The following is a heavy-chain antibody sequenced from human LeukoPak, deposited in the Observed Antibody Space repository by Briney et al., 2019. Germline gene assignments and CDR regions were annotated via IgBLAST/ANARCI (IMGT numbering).Heavy chain of an antibody. CDR3: AKDRIDSGSYYCIDV. Sequence: GGSLRLSCAASGFTFSSHAMNWVRQAPGKGLEWVSGMSGSGIYTYYADSVKGRFIISRDNSKNTLYLQMNSLRAEDTAIYYCAKDRIDSGSYYCIDVWGQGTLVTVSS. CDR2: MSGSGIYT. D-gene: IGHD3-10*01. J-gene: IGHJ4*02. V-gene: IGHV3-23*01. CDR1: GFTFSSHA.